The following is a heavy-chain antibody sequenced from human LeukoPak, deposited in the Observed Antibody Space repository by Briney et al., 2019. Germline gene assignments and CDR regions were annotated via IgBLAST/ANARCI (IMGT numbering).Heavy chain of an antibody. CDR3: VRIPNSANFPNWSDP. CDR2: ISGSSAYI. Sequence: GGSLRLSCAASGFTFSNYNMNWVRQAPEKGLEWISSISGSSAYIYYADSVKGRFTISRDNAKNSLYLQMNSLRADDTAMYYCVRIPNSANFPNWSDPWGQGTLVTVSS. J-gene: IGHJ5*02. V-gene: IGHV3-21*01. D-gene: IGHD2/OR15-2a*01. CDR1: GFTFSNYN.